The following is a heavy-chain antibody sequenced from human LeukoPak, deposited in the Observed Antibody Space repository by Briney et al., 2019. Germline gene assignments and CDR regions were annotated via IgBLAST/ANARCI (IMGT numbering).Heavy chain of an antibody. CDR2: IIPIFGTT. V-gene: IGHV1-69*13. D-gene: IGHD3-3*01. J-gene: IGHJ5*02. CDR3: ARYDLNWFDP. CDR1: GGTFSSYA. Sequence: SVKVSCKASGGTFSSYAISWVRQAPGQGLEWMGGIIPIFGTTNYAQKFQGRVTITADESTSTAYMELSSLRSEDTAVYYCARYDLNWFDPWGQGTLVTVSS.